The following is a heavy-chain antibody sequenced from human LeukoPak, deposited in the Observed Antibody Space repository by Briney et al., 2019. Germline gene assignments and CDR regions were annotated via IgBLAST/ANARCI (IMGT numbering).Heavy chain of an antibody. D-gene: IGHD6-25*01. Sequence: SETLSLTCAVYGGSFSGYYWTWIRQPPGKGLEWIGEINHSGSTNYNPSLKSRVIISVDTSKNQFSLKLSSVTDADTAVYYCAGAREAATIDYWGQGTLVTVSS. CDR3: AGAREAATIDY. CDR1: GGSFSGYY. CDR2: INHSGST. V-gene: IGHV4-34*01. J-gene: IGHJ4*02.